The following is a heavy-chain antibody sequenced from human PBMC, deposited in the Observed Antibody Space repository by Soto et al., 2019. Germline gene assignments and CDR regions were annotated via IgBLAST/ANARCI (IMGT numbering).Heavy chain of an antibody. CDR1: GYTFTSYG. Sequence: QVQLVQSGAEVKKPGASVKVSCKASGYTFTSYGISWVRQAPGQGLEWMGWISAYNGNTNYAQKRQGRVTMTTDKSTSTADMELRSLRSDDTAVYYCARDRPWSWNYISPNYYGMDVWGQGTTVTVSS. J-gene: IGHJ6*02. V-gene: IGHV1-18*04. D-gene: IGHD1-7*01. CDR3: ARDRPWSWNYISPNYYGMDV. CDR2: ISAYNGNT.